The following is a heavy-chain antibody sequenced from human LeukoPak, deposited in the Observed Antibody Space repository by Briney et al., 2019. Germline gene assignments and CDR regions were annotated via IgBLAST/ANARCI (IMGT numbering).Heavy chain of an antibody. Sequence: GGSLRLSCAASGFTFSSYSMNWVRQAPGKGLERVSYISSSSSTIYYADSVKGRFTISRDNAKNSLYLQMNSLRAEDTAVYYCARDSLHYDFWSGYWDYWGQGTLVTVSS. CDR1: GFTFSSYS. CDR3: ARDSLHYDFWSGYWDY. D-gene: IGHD3-3*01. J-gene: IGHJ4*02. V-gene: IGHV3-48*01. CDR2: ISSSSSTI.